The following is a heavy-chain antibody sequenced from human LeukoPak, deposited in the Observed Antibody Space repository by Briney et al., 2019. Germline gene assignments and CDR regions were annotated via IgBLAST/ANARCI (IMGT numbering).Heavy chain of an antibody. Sequence: GASVKVSCKVSGYTLTELSMHWVGQAPGKGREGMGGFDPEDGETIYAQKFQGRVTMTEDTSTDTAYMELSSLRSEDTAVYYCATDLIAVAGTNFQYWGQGTLVTVSS. CDR1: GYTLTELS. J-gene: IGHJ4*02. D-gene: IGHD6-19*01. V-gene: IGHV1-24*01. CDR2: FDPEDGET. CDR3: ATDLIAVAGTNFQY.